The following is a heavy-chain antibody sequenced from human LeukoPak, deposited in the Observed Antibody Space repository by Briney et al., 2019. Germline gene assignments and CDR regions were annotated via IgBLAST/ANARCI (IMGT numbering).Heavy chain of an antibody. J-gene: IGHJ3*02. CDR3: ASQGHKGAFDI. Sequence: ASVTLSCKASGSGFTGCYLHWIWLPPAPGLELEGWSNPNSGGTNYAQKFQGSVTMTRDTSISTDYMELSRLRSDDTAVYYCASQGHKGAFDIWGQGTMVTVSS. V-gene: IGHV1-2*02. CDR2: SNPNSGGT. CDR1: GSGFTGCY.